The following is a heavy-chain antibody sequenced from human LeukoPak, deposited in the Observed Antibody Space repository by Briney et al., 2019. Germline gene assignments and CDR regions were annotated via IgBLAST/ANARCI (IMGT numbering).Heavy chain of an antibody. J-gene: IGHJ5*02. CDR3: ARGAWGTPGNWFDP. Sequence: PSQTLSLTCTVSGGSITSGRYYWSWIRQPAGKGLEWIGRIYPSGSTNYNPSLKSRVIISVDASKKQVSLKLSSVTATDTAVYYYARGAWGTPGNWFDPWGQGTQVTVSS. CDR1: GGSITSGRYY. V-gene: IGHV4-61*02. D-gene: IGHD3-16*01. CDR2: IYPSGST.